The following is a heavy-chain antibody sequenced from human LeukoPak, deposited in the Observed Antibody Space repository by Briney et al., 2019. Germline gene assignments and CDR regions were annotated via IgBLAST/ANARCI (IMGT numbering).Heavy chain of an antibody. CDR1: GYTFTGYY. Sequence: ASVKVSCKASGYTFTGYYMHWVRQAPGQGLEWMGRINPNSGGTNYAQKFQGRVTITRDTSISTAYMELSRLRSDDTAVYYCAGLGYCSGGSCYTNDHWGQGTLVTVSS. CDR2: INPNSGGT. V-gene: IGHV1-2*06. J-gene: IGHJ4*02. D-gene: IGHD2-15*01. CDR3: AGLGYCSGGSCYTNDH.